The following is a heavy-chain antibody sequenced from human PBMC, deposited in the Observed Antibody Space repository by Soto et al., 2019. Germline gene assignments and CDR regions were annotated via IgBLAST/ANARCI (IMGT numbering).Heavy chain of an antibody. CDR2: IYPGDSDT. Sequence: PGESLKISCKGSGYSFTSYWIGWVRQMPGKGLEWMGIIYPGDSDTRYSPSFQGQVTISADKSISTAYLQWSSLKASDTAMYYCARPYCSSTSCYKNDYYYGMDVWGQGTTVPVS. CDR3: ARPYCSSTSCYKNDYYYGMDV. D-gene: IGHD2-2*02. V-gene: IGHV5-51*01. CDR1: GYSFTSYW. J-gene: IGHJ6*02.